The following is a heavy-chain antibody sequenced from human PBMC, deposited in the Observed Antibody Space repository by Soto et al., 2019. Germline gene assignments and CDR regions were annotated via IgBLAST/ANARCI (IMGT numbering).Heavy chain of an antibody. Sequence: PGESLKISCKGSGYSFNSYWIGWVRQMPGKGLEWMGIIYPGDSDTRYSPSFRGQVTISADKSISSAYLQWSSLKASDTAMYYCARQDGYALYYFDSWGQGTLVTGSS. D-gene: IGHD5-12*01. V-gene: IGHV5-51*01. J-gene: IGHJ4*02. CDR2: IYPGDSDT. CDR1: GYSFNSYW. CDR3: ARQDGYALYYFDS.